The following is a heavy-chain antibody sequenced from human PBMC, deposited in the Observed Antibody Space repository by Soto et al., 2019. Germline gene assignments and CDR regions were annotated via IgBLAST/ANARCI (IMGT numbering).Heavy chain of an antibody. V-gene: IGHV3-15*01. J-gene: IGHJ4*02. CDR1: GFTFSDAW. CDR2: MKSYGSGGTT. Sequence: GGSLRLSCTGSGFTFSDAWLSWVRQAPGKGPEWVGRMKSYGSGGTTDYAAPVKGRFTISRDDSRNTLYLQMNSLKTEDTAVHFCCWSRSINYYFDSWGQGTLVTVSS. D-gene: IGHD3-3*01. CDR3: CWSRSINYYFDS.